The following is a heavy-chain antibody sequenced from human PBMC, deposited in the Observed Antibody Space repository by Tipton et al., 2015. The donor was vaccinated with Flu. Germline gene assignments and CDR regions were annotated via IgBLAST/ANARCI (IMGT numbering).Heavy chain of an antibody. CDR3: ARDSAEDVWGSYRYPAY. CDR2: ISAYNGNT. CDR1: GYTFTSYG. V-gene: IGHV1-18*01. J-gene: IGHJ4*02. Sequence: QLVQSGAEVKKPGASVKVSCKASGYTFTSYGISWVRQAPGQGLEWMGWISAYNGNTNYAQKLQGRVTMTTDTSTSTAYMELRSLRSDDPAVYYCARDSAEDVWGSYRYPAYWGQGTLVTVSS. D-gene: IGHD3-16*02.